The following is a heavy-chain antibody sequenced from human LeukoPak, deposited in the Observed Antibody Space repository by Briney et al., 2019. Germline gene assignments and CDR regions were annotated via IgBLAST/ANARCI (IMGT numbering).Heavy chain of an antibody. CDR2: ISYDGSNK. CDR1: GLTFSSYG. D-gene: IGHD1-26*01. CDR3: ARGGSYLSAFDI. V-gene: IGHV3-30*03. J-gene: IGHJ3*02. Sequence: PGGSLRLSCAASGLTFSSYGMHWVRQAPGKGLEWVAVISYDGSNKYYADSVKGRFTISRDNSKNTLYLQMNSLRAEDTAVYYCARGGSYLSAFDIWGQGTMVTVSS.